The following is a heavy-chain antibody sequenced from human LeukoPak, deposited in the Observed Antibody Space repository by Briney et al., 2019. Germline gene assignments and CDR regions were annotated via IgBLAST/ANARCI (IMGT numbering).Heavy chain of an antibody. Sequence: SETLTLTCTVSGGSLTSYYWSWIRQPPGKGLEWIGYIYYSGSTNHNPSLKSRVTISVDTSKNQVTLKLSSVTAADTAVYFCARLNYANWFDPWGQGTLVTVSS. CDR3: ARLNYANWFDP. CDR1: GGSLTSYY. D-gene: IGHD2-2*01. V-gene: IGHV4-59*01. CDR2: IYYSGST. J-gene: IGHJ5*02.